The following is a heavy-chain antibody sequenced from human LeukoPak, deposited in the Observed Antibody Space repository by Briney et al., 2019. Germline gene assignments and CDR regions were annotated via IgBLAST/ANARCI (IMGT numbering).Heavy chain of an antibody. CDR3: ARSGYCSSTSCYGLGRYYYYMDV. CDR2: ISAYNGNT. D-gene: IGHD2-2*01. J-gene: IGHJ6*03. CDR1: GYTFTSYG. Sequence: GASVEVSCKASGYTFTSYGISWVRQAPGQGLEWMGWISAYNGNTNYAQKLQGRVTMTTDTSTSTAYMELRSLRSDDTAVYYCARSGYCSSTSCYGLGRYYYYMDVWGKGTTVTVSS. V-gene: IGHV1-18*01.